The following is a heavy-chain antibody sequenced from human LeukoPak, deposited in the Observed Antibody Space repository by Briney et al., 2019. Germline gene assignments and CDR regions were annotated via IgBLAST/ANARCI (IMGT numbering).Heavy chain of an antibody. Sequence: PSETLSLTCTVSGGSISSSSYYWGWIRQPPGKGLEWIGSIYYSGSTYYNPSLKSRVTISVDTSKNQFSLKLSSVTAADTAVYYCARTGSYYDSSGYQYWGQGTLVTVSS. CDR1: GGSISSSSYY. CDR3: ARTGSYYDSSGYQY. J-gene: IGHJ4*02. D-gene: IGHD3-22*01. V-gene: IGHV4-39*07. CDR2: IYYSGST.